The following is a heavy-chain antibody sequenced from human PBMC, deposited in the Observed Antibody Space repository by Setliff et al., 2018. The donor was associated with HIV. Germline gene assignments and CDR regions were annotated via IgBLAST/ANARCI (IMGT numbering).Heavy chain of an antibody. CDR2: IYYSGST. Sequence: PSGTLSLTCSVSGGSTTSGGYYWSWIRQHPGKGLEYIGYIYYSGSTYYNPSLKSRVTMSIDTSTQQFFLNVTSVTAADTAVYYCAGFSYNFWVYRFDHWGQGALVTVSS. CDR3: AGFSYNFWVYRFDH. D-gene: IGHD3-3*01. V-gene: IGHV4-31*03. CDR1: GGSTTSGGYY. J-gene: IGHJ4*02.